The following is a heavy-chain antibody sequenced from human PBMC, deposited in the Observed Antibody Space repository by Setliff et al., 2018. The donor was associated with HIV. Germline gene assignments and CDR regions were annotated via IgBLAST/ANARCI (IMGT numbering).Heavy chain of an antibody. CDR3: ARFRYSGSYYVGDAFDI. CDR2: IFPGDSDV. CDR1: GYTFTSNW. V-gene: IGHV5-51*01. J-gene: IGHJ3*02. Sequence: PGESLKISCKASGYTFTSNWIGWVRQMPGRGLEWMAIIFPGDSDVRKSPSFQGQVTISADKSIDTAYLQWSSLKASDTAMYYCARFRYSGSYYVGDAFDIWGQGTMVTVSS. D-gene: IGHD1-26*01.